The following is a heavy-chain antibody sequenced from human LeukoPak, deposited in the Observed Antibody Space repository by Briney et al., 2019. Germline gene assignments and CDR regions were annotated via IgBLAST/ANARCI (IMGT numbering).Heavy chain of an antibody. D-gene: IGHD3-22*01. Sequence: GGSLRLSCAASGFTFSSYGMHWVRQAPGKGLEWVAVISYDGSNKYYADSVKGRFTISRDNSKNTLYLQMNSLRAEDTAVYYCAKAEDDSSGYYYEMGDYFDYWGQGTLVTVSS. J-gene: IGHJ4*02. CDR1: GFTFSSYG. CDR2: ISYDGSNK. CDR3: AKAEDDSSGYYYEMGDYFDY. V-gene: IGHV3-30*18.